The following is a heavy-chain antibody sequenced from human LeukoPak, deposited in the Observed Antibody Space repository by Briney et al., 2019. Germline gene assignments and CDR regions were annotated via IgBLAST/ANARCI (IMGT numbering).Heavy chain of an antibody. CDR3: ARDRRDYGDPDAFDI. Sequence: SQTLSLTCAISGDTVSSNSAAWNWIRQSPSKGLEWLGRTYYRSKWYNDYAVSVKSRITINPDTSKNQFSLHLNSVSPEDTAVYYCARDRRDYGDPDAFDIWGQGTMVTVSS. D-gene: IGHD4-17*01. CDR1: GDTVSSNSAA. J-gene: IGHJ3*02. CDR2: TYYRSKWYN. V-gene: IGHV6-1*01.